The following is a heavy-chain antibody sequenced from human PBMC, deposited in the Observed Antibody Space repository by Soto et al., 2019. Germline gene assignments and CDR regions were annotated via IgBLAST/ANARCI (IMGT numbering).Heavy chain of an antibody. Sequence: AASVKVSCKASGYTFTSYDINWVRQATGQGLEWMGWMNPNSGNTGYAQKFQGRVTMTRNTSISTAYMELSSLRSEDTAVYYCARGAYYDILTGYYPLGYWGQGTLVIVSS. CDR1: GYTFTSYD. CDR2: MNPNSGNT. J-gene: IGHJ4*02. CDR3: ARGAYYDILTGYYPLGY. D-gene: IGHD3-9*01. V-gene: IGHV1-8*01.